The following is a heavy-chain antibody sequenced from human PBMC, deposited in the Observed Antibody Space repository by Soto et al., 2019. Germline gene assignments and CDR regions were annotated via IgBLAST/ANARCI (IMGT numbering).Heavy chain of an antibody. CDR3: AREVTMIVVGTEGGFDP. D-gene: IGHD3-22*01. J-gene: IGHJ5*02. CDR2: IWYDGSNK. Sequence: PGGSLRLSCAASGFTFSSYGMHWVRQAPGKGLEWVAVIWYDGSNKYYADSVKGRFTISRDNSKNTLYLQMNSLRAEDTAVYYCAREVTMIVVGTEGGFDPWGQGTLVTVSS. CDR1: GFTFSSYG. V-gene: IGHV3-33*01.